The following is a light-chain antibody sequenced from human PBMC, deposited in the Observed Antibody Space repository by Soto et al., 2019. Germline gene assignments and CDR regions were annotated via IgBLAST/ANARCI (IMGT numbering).Light chain of an antibody. CDR3: QQYGSSPRIT. J-gene: IGKJ4*01. CDR1: QSVRSSY. CDR2: GAS. V-gene: IGKV3-20*01. Sequence: EIVLMQSPGTLSLSPGERATLSCRASQSVRSSYLAWYQHKPGQAPRLLIYGASTRATGIPDRFSGSGSGTDFTLTISRLEPEDFVVYYCQQYGSSPRITFGGGTKVEIK.